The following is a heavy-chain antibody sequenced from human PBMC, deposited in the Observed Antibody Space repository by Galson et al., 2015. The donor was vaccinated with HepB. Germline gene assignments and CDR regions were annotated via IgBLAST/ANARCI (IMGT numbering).Heavy chain of an antibody. CDR1: GFTFRNYA. J-gene: IGHJ4*02. V-gene: IGHV3-64D*06. CDR2: ISGNGDIT. Sequence: SLRLSCAASGFTFRNYAMHWVRQAPGKGLDFVSAISGNGDITYYADSVKGRFSISRDNSKNIVYFQMTSLRPEDTAVYYCAKVNYGSGSYDDYWAREPCSPSPQ. CDR3: AKVNYGSGSYDDY. D-gene: IGHD3-10*01.